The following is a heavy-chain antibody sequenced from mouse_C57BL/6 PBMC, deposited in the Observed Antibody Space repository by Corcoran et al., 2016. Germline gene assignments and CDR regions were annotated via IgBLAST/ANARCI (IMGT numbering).Heavy chain of an antibody. J-gene: IGHJ4*01. CDR1: GYTFTDYY. CDR2: INPNNGGT. Sequence: EVQLQQSGPELVKPGASVKISCKASGYTFTDYYMNWVKQSHGKSLKWIGDINPNNGGTSYNQKFKGKATLTVDKSSSTAYMELRSLTSEDSAVYYCARGSYYYAMDYWGQGTSVTVSS. V-gene: IGHV1-26*01. CDR3: ARGSYYYAMDY.